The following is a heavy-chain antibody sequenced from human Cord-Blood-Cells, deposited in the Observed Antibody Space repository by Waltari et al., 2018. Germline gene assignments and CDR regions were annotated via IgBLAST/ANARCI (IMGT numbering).Heavy chain of an antibody. D-gene: IGHD7-27*01. CDR2: IYYSGST. CDR3: SLTGEKRYYFDY. Sequence: QLQLQESGPGLVKPSETLSLTCTVSGGSISISSYYWGWIRQPPGKGLEWIGSIYYSGSTYYNPSLKSRVTISVDTSKNQFSLKLSSVTAADTAVYYCSLTGEKRYYFDYWGQGTLVTVSS. V-gene: IGHV4-39*01. J-gene: IGHJ4*02. CDR1: GGSISISSYY.